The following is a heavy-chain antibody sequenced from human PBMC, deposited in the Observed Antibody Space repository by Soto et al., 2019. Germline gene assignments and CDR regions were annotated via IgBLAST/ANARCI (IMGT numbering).Heavy chain of an antibody. D-gene: IGHD6-19*01. V-gene: IGHV3-11*05. CDR3: ARDRGAVTGQDFDY. CDR1: GFTFSAVY. J-gene: IGHJ4*02. Sequence: QVQLEESGGGLVKPGGSLRLSCAASGFTFSAVYMSWIRQAPNKGLEYISYISSSGTSANYADSVKGRFTISRDNAKNSLCLQMNSLRAEDTAVDYCARDRGAVTGQDFDYWGQGALVTVSS. CDR2: ISSSGTSA.